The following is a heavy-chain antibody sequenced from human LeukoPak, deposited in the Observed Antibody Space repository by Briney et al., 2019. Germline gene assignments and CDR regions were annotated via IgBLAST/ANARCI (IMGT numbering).Heavy chain of an antibody. CDR2: ISSSSSTI. J-gene: IGHJ4*02. D-gene: IGHD3-10*01. V-gene: IGHV3-48*01. Sequence: GGSLRLSCAASGFTFSSYSMNWVRQAPGKGLEWVSYISSSSSTIYYADSVKGRFTISRDNAKNSLYLQMNSLRAEDTAVYYCARTYYYGSGSYFDYWGQGTLVTVSS. CDR3: ARTYYYGSGSYFDY. CDR1: GFTFSSYS.